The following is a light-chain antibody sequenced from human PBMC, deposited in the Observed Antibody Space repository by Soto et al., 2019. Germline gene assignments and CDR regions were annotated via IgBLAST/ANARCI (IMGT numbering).Light chain of an antibody. Sequence: DIVLTQSPDSLAVSLGERATINCKSSQSILYTSINKNFLSWYQHKPGQPPKLLIYWASTRESGVPDRFSGSGSGTDFTLSISSLQAEDVAIYYCQQYYTFPHTFGQGTKVEFK. CDR3: QQYYTFPHT. J-gene: IGKJ1*01. CDR1: QSILYTSINKNF. V-gene: IGKV4-1*01. CDR2: WAS.